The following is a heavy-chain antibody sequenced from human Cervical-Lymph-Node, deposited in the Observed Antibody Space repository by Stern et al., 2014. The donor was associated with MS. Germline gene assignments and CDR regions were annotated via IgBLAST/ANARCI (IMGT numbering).Heavy chain of an antibody. D-gene: IGHD4-23*01. CDR2: INSDGSST. J-gene: IGHJ5*02. V-gene: IGHV3-74*02. CDR1: GFTFSSHW. CDR3: ARGVGGNSWFDP. Sequence: EVQLEESGGGLVQPGGSLRLSCAASGFTFSSHWMHWVRQGPGQGLVWVARINSDGSSTTYADSVKGRFTISRDNAKNTLYLQMNSLRAEDTAVYYCARGVGGNSWFDPWGQGTLVTVSS.